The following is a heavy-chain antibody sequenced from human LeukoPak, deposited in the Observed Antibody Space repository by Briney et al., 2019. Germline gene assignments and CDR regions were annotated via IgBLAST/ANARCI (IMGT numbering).Heavy chain of an antibody. V-gene: IGHV3-9*01. CDR2: ISWNSGSI. CDR1: GFTFDDYA. Sequence: GKSLRLSCAASGFTFDDYAMHWVRQAPGKGLEWVSGISWNSGSIGYADSVKGRFTISRDNAKNSLYLQMNSLRAEDTALYYCAKDMAPLYYYDSSGYPPALDYWGQGTLVTISS. D-gene: IGHD3-22*01. J-gene: IGHJ4*02. CDR3: AKDMAPLYYYDSSGYPPALDY.